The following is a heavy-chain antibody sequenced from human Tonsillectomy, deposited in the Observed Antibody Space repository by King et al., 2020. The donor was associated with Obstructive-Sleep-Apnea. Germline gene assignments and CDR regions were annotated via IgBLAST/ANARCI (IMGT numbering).Heavy chain of an antibody. CDR1: GFTFSSYG. Sequence: VQLVESGGGVVQPGRSLRLSCAASGFTFSSYGMHWVRQAPGKGLEGVAVIWYDGSNKYYADSVKGRFTISRDNSKKTLYLQMNSLRAEDTAVYYCARAPTTVVNLYFDLWGRGTLVTVSS. J-gene: IGHJ2*01. V-gene: IGHV3-33*01. CDR2: IWYDGSNK. D-gene: IGHD4-23*01. CDR3: ARAPTTVVNLYFDL.